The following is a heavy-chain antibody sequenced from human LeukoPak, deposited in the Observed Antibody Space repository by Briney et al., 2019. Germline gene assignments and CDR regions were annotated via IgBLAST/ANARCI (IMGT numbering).Heavy chain of an antibody. CDR3: ARGIQYYYDSSEGFDP. Sequence: GGSLRLSCAASGFTFSSYSMNWVRQAPGKGLEWVSYISSSSSTIYYADSVKGRFTISRDNAKNSLYLQMYSLRAEDTAVYYCARGIQYYYDSSEGFDPWGQGTLVTVSS. CDR2: ISSSSSTI. V-gene: IGHV3-48*01. CDR1: GFTFSSYS. D-gene: IGHD3-22*01. J-gene: IGHJ5*02.